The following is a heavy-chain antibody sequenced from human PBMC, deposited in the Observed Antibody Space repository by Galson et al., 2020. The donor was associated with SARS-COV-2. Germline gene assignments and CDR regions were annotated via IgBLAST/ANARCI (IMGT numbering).Heavy chain of an antibody. CDR3: ARTLYDYVWGSYRYGFDY. Sequence: ASVKVSCKASGYTFSDYYMHWVRQAPGQGLEWMGWINPNSGGTNYGQKFQGRVTMTRDTSISTAYMELSRLRSDDTAVYYCARTLYDYVWGSYRYGFDYWGQGTLVTVSS. CDR2: INPNSGGT. D-gene: IGHD3-16*02. V-gene: IGHV1-2*02. J-gene: IGHJ4*02. CDR1: GYTFSDYY.